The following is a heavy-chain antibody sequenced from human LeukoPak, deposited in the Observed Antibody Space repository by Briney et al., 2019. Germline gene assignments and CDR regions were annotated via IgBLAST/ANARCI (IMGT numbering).Heavy chain of an antibody. J-gene: IGHJ6*03. CDR3: ARGDCSSTICYSPMDV. Sequence: TASETLSLTCTVSGGSVSSYYWSWIRQPPGKGLEWIGEINHSGSTNYNPSLKSRVTISVDTSKNQFSLKVSSVTAADTAVYYCARGDCSSTICYSPMDVWGKGTTVTVSS. D-gene: IGHD2-2*01. CDR1: GGSVSSYY. CDR2: INHSGST. V-gene: IGHV4-34*01.